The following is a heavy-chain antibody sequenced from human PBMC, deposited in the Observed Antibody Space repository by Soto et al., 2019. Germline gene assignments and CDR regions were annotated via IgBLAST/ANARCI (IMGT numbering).Heavy chain of an antibody. J-gene: IGHJ3*02. V-gene: IGHV3-23*01. CDR3: VRVALWFGELSAAFDI. D-gene: IGHD3-10*01. CDR1: VFTFSSYA. Sequence: WGFLTLSCAASVFTFSSYAMTWVRQAPGKGLEWVSAISGSGGSTYYADSVKGRFTISRDNSKNTLYLQMGSLRAEDMAVYYCVRVALWFGELSAAFDIRGEGTRVTLS. CDR2: ISGSGGST.